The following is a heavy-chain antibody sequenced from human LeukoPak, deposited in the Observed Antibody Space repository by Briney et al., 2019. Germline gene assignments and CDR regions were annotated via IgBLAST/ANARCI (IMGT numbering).Heavy chain of an antibody. D-gene: IGHD1-14*01. CDR2: TRNKANSYTT. J-gene: IGHJ4*02. CDR3: TTWNY. CDR1: GFTFSDHY. V-gene: IGHV3-72*01. Sequence: PGGSLRLSCAASGFTFSDHYMDWVRQAPGKGLEWVGRTRNKANSYTTEYAASVKGRFTISRDDSKNTLYLQMNSLKTEDTAVYYCTTWNYWGQGTLVTVSS.